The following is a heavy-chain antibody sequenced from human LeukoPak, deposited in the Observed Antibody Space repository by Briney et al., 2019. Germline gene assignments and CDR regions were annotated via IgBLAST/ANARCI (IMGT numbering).Heavy chain of an antibody. J-gene: IGHJ6*04. CDR1: GFTSSAFW. D-gene: IGHD2-2*01. CDR2: IKKDGSEK. Sequence: GGSLRLSCVASGFTSSAFWMSWVRRPQGPGEEWEANIKKDGSEKAYVDSVKGRFSIFTANAKNSVYLQMNSLRADDTAVYYCATFAGVVPGGLLLWGKGATVIVSS. CDR3: ATFAGVVPGGLLL. V-gene: IGHV3-7*01.